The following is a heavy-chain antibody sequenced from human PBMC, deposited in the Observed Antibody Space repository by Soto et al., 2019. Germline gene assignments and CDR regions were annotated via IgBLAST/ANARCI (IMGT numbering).Heavy chain of an antibody. V-gene: IGHV4-4*07. Sequence: SETLSLTCTVSGGSISSYYWSWIRQPAGKGLEWIGRIYTSGSTNYNPSLKSRVTMSVDTSKNQFSLKLSSVTAADTAVYYCARGERITIFGVVIFIWGQGTMVTVSS. CDR2: IYTSGST. J-gene: IGHJ3*02. CDR1: GGSISSYY. D-gene: IGHD3-3*01. CDR3: ARGERITIFGVVIFI.